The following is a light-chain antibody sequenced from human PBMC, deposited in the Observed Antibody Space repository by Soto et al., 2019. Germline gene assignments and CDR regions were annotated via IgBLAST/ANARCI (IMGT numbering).Light chain of an antibody. CDR3: QHRKNWPPGAT. Sequence: EIVLTQSPGTLSLSPGERATLSCRASHSVSTYLAWYQQKPGQAPRLLISDASNRATGIPARFSGGGSGTDFTLTISALEPDDFAVYYCQHRKNWPPGATFGGGTKVEIK. CDR1: HSVSTY. CDR2: DAS. V-gene: IGKV3-11*01. J-gene: IGKJ4*01.